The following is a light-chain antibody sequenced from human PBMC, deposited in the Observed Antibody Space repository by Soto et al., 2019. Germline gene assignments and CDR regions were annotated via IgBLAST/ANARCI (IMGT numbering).Light chain of an antibody. J-gene: IGKJ1*01. V-gene: IGKV3-15*01. Sequence: EIVMTQSPATLSVSPGERATLSCRASQSVSSNLAWYQQKPGLAPRLLFYAASIRATGIPARFSGSGSGTEFTLTISSLQSEDFAVHYCQQYNDWPWTLGQGTKVEIK. CDR3: QQYNDWPWT. CDR2: AAS. CDR1: QSVSSN.